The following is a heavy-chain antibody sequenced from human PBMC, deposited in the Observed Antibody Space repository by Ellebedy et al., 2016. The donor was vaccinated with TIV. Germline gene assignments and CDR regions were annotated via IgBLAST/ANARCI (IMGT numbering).Heavy chain of an antibody. CDR2: IQFDGNNE. J-gene: IGHJ6*02. CDR3: AKDRNNYGGAPYNGLDI. CDR1: GFIFSNSG. V-gene: IGHV3-30*02. Sequence: GESLKISCAASGFIFSNSGMNWVRQAPGKGLEWVAFIQFDGNNEYYADSVKGRFTISRDNSKNTLYLQMNSLRTEDRAVYYCAKDRNNYGGAPYNGLDIWGQGTTVTVSS. D-gene: IGHD1/OR15-1a*01.